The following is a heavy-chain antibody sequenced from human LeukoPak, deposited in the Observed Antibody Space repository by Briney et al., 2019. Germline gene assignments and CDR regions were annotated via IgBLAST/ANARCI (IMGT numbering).Heavy chain of an antibody. CDR3: ARDRREGSWNYGGHFDY. V-gene: IGHV3-30*02. J-gene: IGHJ4*02. CDR1: GFTFSSYE. CDR2: IRYDGSNK. Sequence: GGSLRLSCAASGFTFSSYEMNWVRQAPGKGLEWVAFIRYDGSNKYYADSVKGRFTISRDNSKNTLYLQMNSLRAENTAVYYCARDRREGSWNYGGHFDYXXQGTLVTVXS. D-gene: IGHD1-7*01.